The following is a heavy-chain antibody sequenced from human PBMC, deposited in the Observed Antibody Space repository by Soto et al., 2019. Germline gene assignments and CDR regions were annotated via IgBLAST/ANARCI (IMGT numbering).Heavy chain of an antibody. CDR3: AREPISVMLGATYYYYYYYMDV. J-gene: IGHJ6*03. V-gene: IGHV6-1*01. Sequence: SQTLSLTCAISGDSVSSNSAAWNWIRQSPSRGLEWLGRTYYRSKWYNDYAVSVKSRITINPDTSKNQFSLQLNSVTPEDTAVYYCAREPISVMLGATYYYYYYYMDVWGKGTTVTVSS. CDR1: GDSVSSNSAA. D-gene: IGHD1-26*01. CDR2: TYYRSKWYN.